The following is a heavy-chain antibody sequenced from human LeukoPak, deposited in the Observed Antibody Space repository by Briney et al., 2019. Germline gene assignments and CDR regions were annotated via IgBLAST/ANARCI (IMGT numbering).Heavy chain of an antibody. CDR1: GGSIGSGGYY. V-gene: IGHV4-31*03. D-gene: IGHD6-19*01. Sequence: PSETLSLTCTVSGGSIGSGGYYWSWIRQHPGKGLEWIGYIYYSGSTYYNPSLKSRVTISVDTSKNQFSLKLSSVTAADTAVYYCARAVAVAGQIIDYWGQGTLVTVSS. CDR2: IYYSGST. J-gene: IGHJ4*02. CDR3: ARAVAVAGQIIDY.